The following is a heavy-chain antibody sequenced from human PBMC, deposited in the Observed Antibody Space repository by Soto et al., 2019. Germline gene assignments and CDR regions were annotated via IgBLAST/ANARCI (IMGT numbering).Heavy chain of an antibody. CDR3: ARDLLWFGEPYYGMDV. V-gene: IGHV6-1*01. D-gene: IGHD3-10*01. Sequence: SQTLSLTCAISGDSVSSNSAAWNWIRQSPSKGLEWLGRTYYRSKWYNDYAVSVKSRITINPDTSKNQFSLQLNSVTPDDTAVYYCARDLLWFGEPYYGMDVWGQGTTVTVSS. CDR2: TYYRSKWYN. CDR1: GDSVSSNSAA. J-gene: IGHJ6*02.